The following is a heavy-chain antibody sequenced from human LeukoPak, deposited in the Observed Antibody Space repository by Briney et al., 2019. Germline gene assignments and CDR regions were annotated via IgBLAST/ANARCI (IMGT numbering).Heavy chain of an antibody. J-gene: IGHJ4*02. Sequence: SVKVSCKASGGTFSSYAISWVRQAPGQGLEWMGGIIPIFGTANNAQKFQGRVTITADVSTSTAYMELSSLRSEDTAVYYCARVKVGDYGGKEVFDYWGQGTLVTVSS. CDR2: IIPIFGTA. D-gene: IGHD4-23*01. CDR3: ARVKVGDYGGKEVFDY. CDR1: GGTFSSYA. V-gene: IGHV1-69*13.